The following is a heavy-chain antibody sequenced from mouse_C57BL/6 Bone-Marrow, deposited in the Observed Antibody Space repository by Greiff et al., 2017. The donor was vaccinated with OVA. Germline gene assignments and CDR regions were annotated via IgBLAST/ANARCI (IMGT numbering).Heavy chain of an antibody. CDR1: GYNIKDDY. CDR2: IDPENGDP. Sequence: VQLQQSGAELVRPGASVKLSCTASGYNIKDDYMHWVKQRPEPGLEWIGWIDPENGDPDYASKFQGKATITADTSSNTAYLQLSSLTSEDTAVYYCTTQLGSYLDYWGQGTTLTVSS. J-gene: IGHJ2*01. V-gene: IGHV14-4*01. D-gene: IGHD3-3*01. CDR3: TTQLGSYLDY.